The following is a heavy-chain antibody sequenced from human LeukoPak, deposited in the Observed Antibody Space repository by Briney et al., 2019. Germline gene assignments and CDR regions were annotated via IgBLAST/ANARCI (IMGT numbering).Heavy chain of an antibody. J-gene: IGHJ6*03. CDR2: IYYSGST. CDR3: ARDVRESTTKTSGLYYYYYMDV. CDR1: GGPIRSNSYY. D-gene: IGHD1-26*01. V-gene: IGHV4-39*02. Sequence: SETLSLTCTVSGGPIRSNSYYWGWIRQPPGKGLEWIGSIYYSGSTYYNPSLKSRVTISVDTSKNQFSLKLSSVTAADAAVYYCARDVRESTTKTSGLYYYYYMDVWAKGATVTVSS.